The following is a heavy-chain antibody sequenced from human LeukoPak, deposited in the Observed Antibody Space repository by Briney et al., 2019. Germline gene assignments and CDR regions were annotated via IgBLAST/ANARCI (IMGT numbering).Heavy chain of an antibody. CDR1: GGSISSGGYY. V-gene: IGHV4-30-2*01. J-gene: IGHJ6*03. CDR2: IYHSGST. CDR3: ARDQRGSSSWYGYYYYYMDV. D-gene: IGHD6-13*01. Sequence: PSETLSLTCTVSGGSISSGGYYWSWIRQPPGKGLEWIGYIYHSGSTYYNPSLKSRVTISVDTSKNQFSLKLSSVTAADTAVYYCARDQRGSSSWYGYYYYYMDVWGKGTTVTVSS.